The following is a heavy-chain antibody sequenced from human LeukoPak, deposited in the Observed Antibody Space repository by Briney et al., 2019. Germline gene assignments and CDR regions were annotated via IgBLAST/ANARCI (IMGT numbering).Heavy chain of an antibody. Sequence: PGGSLRLSCVASGFTFNIYGMSWVRQAPGKGLEWVPSVGGGDDIHYADSVKGRFTGYRDDAKNTVYLQMNSLRVEDTAIYFCAKDATPRNRLWDHFDSWGQGTLVSVSS. CDR3: AKDATPRNRLWDHFDS. CDR1: GFTFNIYG. D-gene: IGHD2-21*01. V-gene: IGHV3-23*01. CDR2: VGGGDDI. J-gene: IGHJ4*02.